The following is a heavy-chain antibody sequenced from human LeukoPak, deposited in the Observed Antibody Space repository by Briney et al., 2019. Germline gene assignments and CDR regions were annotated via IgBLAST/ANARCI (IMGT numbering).Heavy chain of an antibody. D-gene: IGHD5-18*01. J-gene: IGHJ4*02. V-gene: IGHV3-23*01. CDR3: XXDLRADTAMVWDY. CDR1: GFTFSSYA. Sequence: GGSLRLSCAASGFTFSSYAMSWVRQAPGKGLEWVSAISGSGGSTYYADSVKGRFTISRDNSKNTLYLQMNSLRAEDTAVYYXXXDLRADTAMVWDYWGQGTLVTVSS. CDR2: ISGSGGST.